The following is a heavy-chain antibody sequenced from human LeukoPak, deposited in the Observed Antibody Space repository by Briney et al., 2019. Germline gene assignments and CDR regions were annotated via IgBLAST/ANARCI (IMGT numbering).Heavy chain of an antibody. CDR2: IIPIFGTA. D-gene: IGHD3-9*01. V-gene: IGHV1-69*13. CDR3: AREWWGYDVLTGDNWFDP. CDR1: GYTFTSYG. Sequence: ASVKVSCKASGYTFTSYGISWVRQAPGQGLEWMGGIIPIFGTANYAQKFQGRVTITADESTSTAYMELSSLRSEDTAVYYCAREWWGYDVLTGDNWFDPWGQGTLVTVSS. J-gene: IGHJ5*02.